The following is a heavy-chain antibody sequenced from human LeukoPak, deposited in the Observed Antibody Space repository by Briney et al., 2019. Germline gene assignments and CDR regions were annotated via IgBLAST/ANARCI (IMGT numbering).Heavy chain of an antibody. V-gene: IGHV3-9*01. J-gene: IGHJ4*02. CDR3: ARDREAAEY. Sequence: GRSLRLSCAASGFTFDDYAMHWVRQAPGKGLEWVSGISWNSGSIGYADSVKGRFTISRDNAKNSLYLQMNSLRAEDTAVYYCARDREAAEYWGQGTLVTVSS. CDR2: ISWNSGSI. CDR1: GFTFDDYA.